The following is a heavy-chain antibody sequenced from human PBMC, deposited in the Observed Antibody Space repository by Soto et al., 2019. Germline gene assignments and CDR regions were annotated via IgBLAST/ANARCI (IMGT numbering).Heavy chain of an antibody. Sequence: SVKVSCKASGGTFSSYAISWVRQAPGQGLEWMGGIIPIFGTANYAQKFQGRVTITADESTSTAYMELSSLRSEDTAVHYCARAYYDSSGYPPYWFDPWGQGTLVTVSS. D-gene: IGHD3-22*01. V-gene: IGHV1-69*13. CDR1: GGTFSSYA. J-gene: IGHJ5*02. CDR2: IIPIFGTA. CDR3: ARAYYDSSGYPPYWFDP.